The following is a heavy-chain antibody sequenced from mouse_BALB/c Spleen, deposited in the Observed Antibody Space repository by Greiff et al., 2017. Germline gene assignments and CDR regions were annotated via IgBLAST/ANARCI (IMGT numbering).Heavy chain of an antibody. V-gene: IGHV5-4*02. CDR1: GFTFSDYY. CDR3: ARASTAPFAY. Sequence: EVQLQESGGGLVKPGGSLKLSCAASGFTFSDYYMYWVRQTPEKRLEWVATISDGGSYTYYPDSVKGRFTISRDNAKNNLYLQMSSLKSEDTAMYYCARASTAPFAYWGQGTLVTVSA. D-gene: IGHD1-2*01. J-gene: IGHJ3*01. CDR2: ISDGGSYT.